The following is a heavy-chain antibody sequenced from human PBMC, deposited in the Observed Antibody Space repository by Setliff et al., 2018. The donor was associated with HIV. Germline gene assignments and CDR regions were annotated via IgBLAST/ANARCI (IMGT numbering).Heavy chain of an antibody. Sequence: GGSLRLSCAASGFTFSNAWMSWVRQAPGKGLEWVSVIYSDGSTYYADSVRDRFTISRDNPKNTLYLQINNLRAEDTAVYSCTRDSSFSWYHVYWGQGTLVTVSS. CDR2: IYSDGST. V-gene: IGHV3-66*01. CDR3: TRDSSFSWYHVY. J-gene: IGHJ4*02. D-gene: IGHD6-13*01. CDR1: GFTFSNAW.